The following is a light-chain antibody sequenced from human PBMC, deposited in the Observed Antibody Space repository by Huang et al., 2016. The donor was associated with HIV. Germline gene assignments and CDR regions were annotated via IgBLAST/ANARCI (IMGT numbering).Light chain of an antibody. J-gene: IGKJ2*01. CDR3: QQYGGSPRYT. V-gene: IGKV3-20*01. Sequence: EIVLTQSPGTLSLSPGERVTLSCRASKRIRSNDVAWYQHKSGQAPRPPIYGAATRATGIADRFSGSGSGTDFTLSISRLEPEDFAVYYCQQYGGSPRYTFGQGTKLEI. CDR2: GAA. CDR1: KRIRSND.